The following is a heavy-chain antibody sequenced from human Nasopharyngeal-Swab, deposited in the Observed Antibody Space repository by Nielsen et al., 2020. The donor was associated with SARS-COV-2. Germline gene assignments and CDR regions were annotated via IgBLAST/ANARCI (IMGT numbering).Heavy chain of an antibody. J-gene: IGHJ6*03. V-gene: IGHV4-39*01. CDR3: VRDNYYHYYMDV. Sequence: WIRQPLGKGLEWIGSIYYSGATYYRPSLKSRLTISVDTSQNQFSLTVSSVTASDTAVYYCVRDNYYHYYMDVWGQGTTVTVSS. CDR2: IYYSGAT. D-gene: IGHD2-15*01.